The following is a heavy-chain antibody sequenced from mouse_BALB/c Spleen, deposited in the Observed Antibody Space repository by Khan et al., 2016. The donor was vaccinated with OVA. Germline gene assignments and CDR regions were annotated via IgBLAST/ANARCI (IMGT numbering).Heavy chain of an antibody. CDR3: ARLVDI. D-gene: IGHD1-1*02. V-gene: IGHV2-9*02. CDR1: GFSFTSYG. CDR2: IWAGGIS. J-gene: IGHJ2*01. Sequence: VQLQESGPGLVAPSQSLSLTCTVSGFSFTSYGVSWVRQPPGKGLEWLAVIWAGGISNYYSALMSRLSISNDNSKSQVFLKMNSLQTGDTAMYYCARLVDIWGQGTTLTVSS.